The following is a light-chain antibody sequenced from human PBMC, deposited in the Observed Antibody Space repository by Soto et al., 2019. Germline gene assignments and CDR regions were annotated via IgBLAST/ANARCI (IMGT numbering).Light chain of an antibody. CDR3: QQYYGYPWT. V-gene: IGKV1-5*03. J-gene: IGKJ1*01. CDR2: RAS. Sequence: DIQMTQSPSTLSASVGDRVTITCRASQSMSDWLAWYQQKPGKAPDLLIYRASNLEGGVPSRFSGRRSGAEFTLTISSLQPEDSATYYCQQYYGYPWTFGQGTEVEVK. CDR1: QSMSDW.